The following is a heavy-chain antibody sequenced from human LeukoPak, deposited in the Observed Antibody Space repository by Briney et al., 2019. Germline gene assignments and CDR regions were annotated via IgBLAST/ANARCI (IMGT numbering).Heavy chain of an antibody. CDR2: IFYTGKT. Sequence: PSETLSLTCTVSGGSVYTSDYYWGWVRQPPGKGPEWIGDIFYTGKTNYNPSLKSRVSIPIDTSKNQFSLKLTSVTAADTAVYYCARVFDSWGQGTLVTVSS. CDR1: GGSVYTSDYY. J-gene: IGHJ4*02. V-gene: IGHV4-39*07. CDR3: ARVFDS.